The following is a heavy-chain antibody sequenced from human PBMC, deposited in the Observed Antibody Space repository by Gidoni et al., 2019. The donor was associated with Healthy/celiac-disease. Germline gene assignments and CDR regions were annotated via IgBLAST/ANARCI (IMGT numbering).Heavy chain of an antibody. V-gene: IGHV1-69*01. J-gene: IGHJ4*02. Sequence: QVQLVQSGAEVKKPGSSVTVSCKASGGTFSSYAISWLRQAPGQGLEWMGGIIPIFGTANYAQKFQGRVTITADESTSTSYMELSSLRSEDTAVYYCAREGHYYDSSGYYRRHFDYWGQGTLVTVSS. CDR2: IIPIFGTA. CDR1: GGTFSSYA. CDR3: AREGHYYDSSGYYRRHFDY. D-gene: IGHD3-22*01.